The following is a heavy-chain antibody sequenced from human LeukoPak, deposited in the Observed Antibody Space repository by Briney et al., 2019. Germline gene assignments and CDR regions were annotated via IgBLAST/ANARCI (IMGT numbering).Heavy chain of an antibody. CDR1: GFTFNGYA. CDR3: GRDMPFFFRCYAFL. CDR2: ISGDSGST. V-gene: IGHV3-43*02. D-gene: IGHD3-3*01. Sequence: PGGSLRLSCAASGFTFNGYAMHWVRQAPGKGLEWVSFISGDSGSTYYADSVKGRFTISRDNSNNSLYLQMNSLRTEDTALYYCGRDMPFFFRCYAFLWGQGTLVTVSS. J-gene: IGHJ4*02.